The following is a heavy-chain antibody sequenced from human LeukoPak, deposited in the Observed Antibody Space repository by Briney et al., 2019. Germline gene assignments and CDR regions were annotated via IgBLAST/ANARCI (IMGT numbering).Heavy chain of an antibody. CDR1: GFTFYTYG. CDR3: ARDNPPGYYDSSGTYYFDY. V-gene: IGHV3-30*03. Sequence: GGSLRLSCAASGFTFYTYGMHWVRQAPGKGLEWVAVVSYDASSIYYADSVKGRFTISRDNAKNSLYLQMNSLRAEDTAVYYCARDNPPGYYDSSGTYYFDYWGQGTLVTVSS. CDR2: VSYDASSI. J-gene: IGHJ4*02. D-gene: IGHD3-22*01.